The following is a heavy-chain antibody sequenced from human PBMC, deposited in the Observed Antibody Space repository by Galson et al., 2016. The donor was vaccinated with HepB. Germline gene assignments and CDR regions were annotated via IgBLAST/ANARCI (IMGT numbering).Heavy chain of an antibody. D-gene: IGHD5-18*01. V-gene: IGHV6-1*01. Sequence: CAISGDSVTNDDTIWNWIRQSPSTGREWLGRTYYRSQWFNEEAVAVKSRITINSDTSRNQFSLQLDSVTPDDTSAYFCTRGYMHTGMNVWGQGTTVTVSS. CDR3: TRGYMHTGMNV. CDR2: TYYRSQWFN. J-gene: IGHJ6*02. CDR1: GDSVTNDDTI.